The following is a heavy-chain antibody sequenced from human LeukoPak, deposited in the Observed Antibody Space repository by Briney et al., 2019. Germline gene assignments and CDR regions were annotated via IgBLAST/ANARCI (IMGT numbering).Heavy chain of an antibody. J-gene: IGHJ4*02. Sequence: SETLSLTCTVSGYSISTGYYWGWIRQPPGKGLEWIGSIYHSGSTYYNPSLKSRLTISVDTSKNQFSLNLSSVTAADTAVYYCTVLRAGYWGQGTLVTVSS. CDR3: TVLRAGY. D-gene: IGHD4-17*01. V-gene: IGHV4-38-2*02. CDR2: IYHSGST. CDR1: GYSISTGYY.